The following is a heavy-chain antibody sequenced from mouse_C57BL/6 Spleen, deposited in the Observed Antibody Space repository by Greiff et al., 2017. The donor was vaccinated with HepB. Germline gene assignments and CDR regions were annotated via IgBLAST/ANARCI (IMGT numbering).Heavy chain of an antibody. V-gene: IGHV1-52*01. J-gene: IGHJ2*01. CDR3: ARENDGYQYYFDY. CDR1: GYTFTSYW. CDR2: IDPSDSET. D-gene: IGHD2-3*01. Sequence: QVQLQQPGAELVRPGSSVKLSCKASGYTFTSYWMHWVKQRPIQGLEWIGNIDPSDSETHYNQKFKDKATLTVDKSSSTAYMQLNSLTSEDSAVYYCARENDGYQYYFDYWGQGTTLTVSS.